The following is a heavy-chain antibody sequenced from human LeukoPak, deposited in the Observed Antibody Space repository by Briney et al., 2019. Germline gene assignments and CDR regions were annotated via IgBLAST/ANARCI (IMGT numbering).Heavy chain of an antibody. V-gene: IGHV1-2*02. J-gene: IGHJ4*02. CDR1: GYSFTGYY. Sequence: AASVTVSCKASGYSFTGYYMHWVRQAPGQGLEWMGCINPNSGGTNYAQKFQGRVTMTRDTSISTAYMELSRLRSDDTAVYYCARGSGSDIVGATAGIDYWGQGTLVTVSS. CDR2: INPNSGGT. CDR3: ARGSGSDIVGATAGIDY. D-gene: IGHD1-26*01.